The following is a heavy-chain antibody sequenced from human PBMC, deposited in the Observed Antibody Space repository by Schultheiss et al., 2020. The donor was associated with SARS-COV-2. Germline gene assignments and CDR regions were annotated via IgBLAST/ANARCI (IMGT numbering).Heavy chain of an antibody. Sequence: GESLKISCAASGFTFSSYDMHWVRQATGKGLEWVSAIGTAGDTYYPGSVKGRFTISRDNSKNTLYLQMNNLRVEDTAVYFCARGRIALVRGAITVGYFDSWGQGTLVTVSS. CDR3: ARGRIALVRGAITVGYFDS. D-gene: IGHD3-10*01. V-gene: IGHV3-13*01. J-gene: IGHJ4*02. CDR2: IGTAGDT. CDR1: GFTFSSYD.